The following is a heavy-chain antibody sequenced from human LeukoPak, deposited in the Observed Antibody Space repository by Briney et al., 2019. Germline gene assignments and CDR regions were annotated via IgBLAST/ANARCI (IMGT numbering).Heavy chain of an antibody. CDR2: INPSWGST. Sequence: ASVKVTCKASGYTFTSYYMHWVGQIPGRGLKGMGIINPSWGSTSYAQKFQGRVTMTTDTSTSTVYMELSSLRSEDTAVYYWARASRHEDCGGDCYSTAYWGQGTLVTVSS. CDR3: ARASRHEDCGGDCYSTAY. J-gene: IGHJ4*02. V-gene: IGHV1-46*01. CDR1: GYTFTSYY. D-gene: IGHD2-21*02.